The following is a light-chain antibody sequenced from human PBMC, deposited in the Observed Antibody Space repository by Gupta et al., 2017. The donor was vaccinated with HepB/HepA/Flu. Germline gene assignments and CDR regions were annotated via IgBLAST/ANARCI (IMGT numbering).Light chain of an antibody. CDR2: FAS. CDR1: QSVSSS. Sequence: EMIMTQSLATLSVSAEERATLSCRASQSVSSSLAWYQQKPGQAPRLLIYFASTRATGIPTRFSGSGSGTDFTLTISSVQSEDFAVYYCQQYKDWPLTFGEGTKVEIK. J-gene: IGKJ4*02. CDR3: QQYKDWPLT. V-gene: IGKV3-15*01.